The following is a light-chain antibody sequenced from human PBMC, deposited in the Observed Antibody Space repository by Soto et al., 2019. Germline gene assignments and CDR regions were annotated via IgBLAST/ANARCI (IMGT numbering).Light chain of an antibody. CDR2: GAS. CDR1: QSVSSSY. Sequence: EIVLTQSPGTLSLSPGERGTLSCRASQSVSSSYLAWYQQKPGQAPRLLIYGASSRATGIPDRFSGSGSGTDFTLTISRLGTEDFAVYYCQQYDSSPYTVGQGTKLEIK. V-gene: IGKV3-20*01. J-gene: IGKJ2*01. CDR3: QQYDSSPYT.